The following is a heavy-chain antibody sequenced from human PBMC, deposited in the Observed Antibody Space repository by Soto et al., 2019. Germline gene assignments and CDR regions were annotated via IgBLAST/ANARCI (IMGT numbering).Heavy chain of an antibody. CDR3: ARIGYYYYGMDV. Sequence: PSETLSLTCTVSGGSISSGGYYWSWSRQHPGKGLEWIGYIYYSGSTYYNPSLKSRVTISVYTSKNQFSLKLSSVTAADTAVYYCARIGYYYYGMDVWGQGTTVTVSS. CDR1: GGSISSGGYY. V-gene: IGHV4-31*03. CDR2: IYYSGST. J-gene: IGHJ6*02.